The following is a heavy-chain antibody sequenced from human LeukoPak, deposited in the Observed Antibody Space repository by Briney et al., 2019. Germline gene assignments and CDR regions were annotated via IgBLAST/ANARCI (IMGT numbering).Heavy chain of an antibody. CDR1: GYTFTSYG. V-gene: IGHV1-18*01. D-gene: IGHD2/OR15-2a*01. Sequence: ASVKVSCKASGYTFTSYGISWVRQAPGQGLEWMGWISAYNGNTNYAQKLQGRVTMTTDTSTSTAYMELRSLRSDDTAVYYSAREKTSQNIVIRKSYYYMDVWGKGTTVTISS. CDR2: ISAYNGNT. CDR3: AREKTSQNIVIRKSYYYMDV. J-gene: IGHJ6*03.